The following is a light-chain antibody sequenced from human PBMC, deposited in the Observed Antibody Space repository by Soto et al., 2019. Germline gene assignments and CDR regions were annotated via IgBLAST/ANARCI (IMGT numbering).Light chain of an antibody. V-gene: IGKV3-15*01. J-gene: IGKJ1*01. Sequence: EIVMTQSPATLSVSPGERATLSCRASQSVSSNLAWYQQKPGQAPRLLIYGASTRATGIPARFSGSGSGTVFTLTISNLQSEDLAVYYCQHYNNWPPWTLGQGTKVEIK. CDR1: QSVSSN. CDR3: QHYNNWPPWT. CDR2: GAS.